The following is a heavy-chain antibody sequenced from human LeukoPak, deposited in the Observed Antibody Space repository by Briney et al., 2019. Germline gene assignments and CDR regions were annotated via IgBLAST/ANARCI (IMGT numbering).Heavy chain of an antibody. Sequence: GASVKVSCKASGYTFTSYDINWVRQATGQGLEWMGWMNPNSGNTGYAQKFQGRVTMTRNNSISTAYMELSSLRSEETAVYYCARAGDIVVVPAAILGSYYYYYMDVWGKGPTVTVSS. CDR1: GYTFTSYD. J-gene: IGHJ6*03. V-gene: IGHV1-8*01. D-gene: IGHD2-2*02. CDR2: MNPNSGNT. CDR3: ARAGDIVVVPAAILGSYYYYYMDV.